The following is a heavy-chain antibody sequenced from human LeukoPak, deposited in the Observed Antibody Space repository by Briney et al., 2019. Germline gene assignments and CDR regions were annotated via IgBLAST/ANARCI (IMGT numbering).Heavy chain of an antibody. V-gene: IGHV3-48*02. J-gene: IGHJ5*02. CDR2: ISSSGSPI. CDR1: GFTFSTYS. CDR3: ARVRSDRGYTGYDYS. D-gene: IGHD5-12*01. Sequence: GSLSLSCAASGFTFSTYSMNWVRQAPGKGLEWISYISSSGSPIYYADSVKGRFTISRDNAKNSLYLQMNSLRDEDTAVYYCARVRSDRGYTGYDYSWGQGTLVTVSS.